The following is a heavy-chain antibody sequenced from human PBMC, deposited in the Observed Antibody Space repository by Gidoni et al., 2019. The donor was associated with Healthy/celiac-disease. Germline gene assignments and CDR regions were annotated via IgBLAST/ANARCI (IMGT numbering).Heavy chain of an antibody. CDR3: ARLEGGSGARGDY. CDR2: IDHSGST. Sequence: QVQLQESGPGLVKPSGTQSPTGAVSGGSISSSNWWRWVRQPPGKGLEWMGEIDHSGSTNYHPSLKSRVTISVDKSNNQFSLKLSSVTAADTAVYYCARLEGGSGARGDYWGQGTLVTVSS. CDR1: GGSISSSNW. V-gene: IGHV4-4*02. J-gene: IGHJ4*02. D-gene: IGHD3-10*01.